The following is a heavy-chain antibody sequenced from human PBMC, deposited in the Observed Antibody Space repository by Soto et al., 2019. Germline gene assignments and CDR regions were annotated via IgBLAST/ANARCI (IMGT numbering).Heavy chain of an antibody. D-gene: IGHD5-12*01. Sequence: QVQLVQSGAEVRKPGASVTVSCRSSGDSFNDYYIHWVRQAPGQGFEWMGWINPNGGVTKYAQKFQGWVSMTRDTSIRTVYMQLSMLRSDDMAVYYCARESGGATATLDYYYFYMDVWGTGTTVTVSS. CDR1: GDSFNDYY. J-gene: IGHJ6*03. CDR2: INPNGGVT. V-gene: IGHV1-2*04. CDR3: ARESGGATATLDYYYFYMDV.